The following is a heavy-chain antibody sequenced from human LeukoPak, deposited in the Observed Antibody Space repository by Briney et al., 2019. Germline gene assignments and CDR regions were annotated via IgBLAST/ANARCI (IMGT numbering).Heavy chain of an antibody. D-gene: IGHD3-10*01. CDR2: ITSSSSYI. V-gene: IGHV3-21*03. J-gene: IGHJ4*02. CDR1: GFTFSSYT. CDR3: TTDLATLNYYGSGISPIPDY. Sequence: GGSLRLSCAASGFTFSSYTMNWVRQAPGKGLEWVSSITSSSSYIYYADPVKGRFTISRDNAKNSLYLQMNSLKTEDTAVYYCTTDLATLNYYGSGISPIPDYWGQGTLVTVSS.